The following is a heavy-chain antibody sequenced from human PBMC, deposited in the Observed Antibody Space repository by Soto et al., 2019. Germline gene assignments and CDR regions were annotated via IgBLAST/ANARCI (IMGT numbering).Heavy chain of an antibody. V-gene: IGHV4-39*02. D-gene: IGHD3-22*01. CDR1: GAPINSISYY. Sequence: KPSETLSLTCAVSGAPINSISYYWGWVRQSPGKGLEWIGSIYYSGSTYYNPSLKSRVTISVDTSKNHFSLKLRSVAAADTAVYFCATNFDSSGYYNDYGMDIWGQGAAVTVYS. CDR3: ATNFDSSGYYNDYGMDI. J-gene: IGHJ6*02. CDR2: IYYSGST.